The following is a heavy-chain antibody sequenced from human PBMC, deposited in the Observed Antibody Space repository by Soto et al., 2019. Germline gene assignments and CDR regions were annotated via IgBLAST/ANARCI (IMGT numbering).Heavy chain of an antibody. D-gene: IGHD5-18*01. CDR3: AKGAGYNYNYPSTY. J-gene: IGHJ4*02. Sequence: EVQLLESGGGLVQPGGSLRLSCAASGFTFNDYAMTWVRQAPGKGLEWVSTVSGFGGSTYYADSVKGRFTISRDNSKNTLKLQMNSLRAEDTALYYCAKGAGYNYNYPSTYWGQGTLVTVSS. V-gene: IGHV3-23*01. CDR1: GFTFNDYA. CDR2: VSGFGGST.